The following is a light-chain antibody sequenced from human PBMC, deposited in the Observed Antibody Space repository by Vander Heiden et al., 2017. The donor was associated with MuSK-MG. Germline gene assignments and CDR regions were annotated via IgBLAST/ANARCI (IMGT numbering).Light chain of an antibody. CDR3: QHSHYKWEST. CDR1: QHISSY. CDR2: GES. J-gene: IGKJ3*01. Sequence: DIQVTQSPSPLSASGGDRVTITCPASQHISSYLNWSQQKPGKAPKLLIHGESSLQRGVASRFSGSGSGTDFSLTISTLQPEHIATSYCQHSHYKWESTFGQGTKVDIK. V-gene: IGKV1-39*01.